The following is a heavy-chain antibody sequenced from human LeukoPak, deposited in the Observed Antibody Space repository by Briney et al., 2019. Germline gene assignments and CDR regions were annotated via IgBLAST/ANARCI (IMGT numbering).Heavy chain of an antibody. Sequence: SETLSLTCTVSGYSIRSGYYWGWIRQSPGKGLEWIGNIYHSGTTYYNPSLKSRATISVDTSKNQFSLKLSSVTAADTAVYYCARVTHYYDSGSYPYWGQGTLVTVSS. CDR2: IYHSGTT. CDR3: ARVTHYYDSGSYPY. J-gene: IGHJ4*02. CDR1: GYSIRSGYY. V-gene: IGHV4-38-2*02. D-gene: IGHD3-10*01.